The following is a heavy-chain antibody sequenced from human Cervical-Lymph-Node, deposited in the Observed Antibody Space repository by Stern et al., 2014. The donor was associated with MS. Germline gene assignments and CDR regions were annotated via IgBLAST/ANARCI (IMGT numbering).Heavy chain of an antibody. D-gene: IGHD3-3*01. CDR3: AANGYYSIDY. CDR1: GGSISSTNW. J-gene: IGHJ4*02. V-gene: IGHV4-4*02. CDR2: IYHSGGT. Sequence: QVQLQESGPGLVKPSGTLSLTCAVSGGSISSTNWWSWVRQPPGKGVEYLGEIYHSGGTNYNPSLKSRVTISVDKSKTQFSLKLNSVTAADTAVYYCAANGYYSIDYWGQGTLVTVSS.